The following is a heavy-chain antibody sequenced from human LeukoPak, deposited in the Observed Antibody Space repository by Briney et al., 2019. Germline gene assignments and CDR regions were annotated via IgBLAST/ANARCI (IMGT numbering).Heavy chain of an antibody. CDR3: ARGLGDFEY. J-gene: IGHJ4*02. CDR2: IFYSGSI. CDR1: GGSISSYY. V-gene: IGHV4-39*07. D-gene: IGHD3-10*01. Sequence: SETLSLTCTVSGGSISSYYWGWIRQPPGKGLEWIGSIFYSGSIYSKPSLKRRVTMSVDTSKNQFSLKLSSVTAADTAVYYCARGLGDFEYWGQGTLVTVSS.